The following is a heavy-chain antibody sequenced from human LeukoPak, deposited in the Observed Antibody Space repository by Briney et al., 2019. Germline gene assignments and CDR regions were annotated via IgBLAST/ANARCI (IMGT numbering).Heavy chain of an antibody. V-gene: IGHV1-18*01. Sequence: ASVKVSCTASGYTFTSYGISWVRQAPGQGLEWMGWISAYNGNTNYAQKLQGRVTMTTDTSTSKAYMELRSLRSDDTAVYYCASFPNAAAGPDYYYYGMDVWGQGTTVTVSS. D-gene: IGHD6-13*01. CDR1: GYTFTSYG. CDR2: ISAYNGNT. J-gene: IGHJ6*02. CDR3: ASFPNAAAGPDYYYYGMDV.